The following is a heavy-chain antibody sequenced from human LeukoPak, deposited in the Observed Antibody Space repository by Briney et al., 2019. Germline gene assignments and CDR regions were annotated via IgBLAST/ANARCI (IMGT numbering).Heavy chain of an antibody. CDR1: GFTFSAYW. CDR2: INGDGSST. J-gene: IGHJ4*02. D-gene: IGHD3-22*01. V-gene: IGHV3-74*01. Sequence: GSLRLSFAASGFTFSAYWMHWVRQAPGKGLVWVSRINGDGSSTSYAESVKGRFIISRDNAKNTLHLQMNSLRDEDTAVYYCARDLELAYYDSSGYDYWGQGTLVTVSS. CDR3: ARDLELAYYDSSGYDY.